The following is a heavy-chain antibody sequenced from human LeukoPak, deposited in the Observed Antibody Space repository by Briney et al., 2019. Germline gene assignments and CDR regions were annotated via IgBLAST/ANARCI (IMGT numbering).Heavy chain of an antibody. D-gene: IGHD6-6*01. CDR3: ARGRKAARPPLDY. Sequence: PSETLSLTCAVYGGSFSGYYWSWIRQPPGKGLEWIGEINHSGSTNYNPSLKSRVTISVDTSKNQFSLKLSSVTAADTAVYYCARGRKAARPPLDYWGQGTLVTVSS. CDR2: INHSGST. V-gene: IGHV4-34*01. J-gene: IGHJ4*02. CDR1: GGSFSGYY.